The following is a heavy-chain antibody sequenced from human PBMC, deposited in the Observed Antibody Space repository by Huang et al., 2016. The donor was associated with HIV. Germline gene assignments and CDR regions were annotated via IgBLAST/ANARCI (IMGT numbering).Heavy chain of an antibody. V-gene: IGHV1-69*13. CDR3: ARGQLGSYGDYDVLY. CDR2: IIPMCGTP. J-gene: IGHJ4*02. CDR1: GGTFSKYA. Sequence: QVQLVQSGAEVKTPGSSVKVSCKAYGGTFSKYAISWVRQAPGQGLEWMGGIIPMCGTPNDARKFQGRVTSTADDSTSTTYVEVSSLRSEDTALYYCARGQLGSYGDYDVLYWGQGTLVTVSS. D-gene: IGHD4-17*01.